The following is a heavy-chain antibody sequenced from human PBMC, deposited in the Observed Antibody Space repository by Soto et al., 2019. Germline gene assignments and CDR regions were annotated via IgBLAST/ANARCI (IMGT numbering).Heavy chain of an antibody. CDR1: GYTFTGYF. V-gene: IGHV1-2*02. CDR3: ARVRTYYDSSGSLDY. Sequence: ASVKVSCKASGYTFTGYFMHWVRQAPGQGLEWMGWINPNSGDTNYAQKFQGRVTMTRDMSISTAYMELRRLTSDDTAIYYCARVRTYYDSSGSLDYWGQGTLVTVSS. J-gene: IGHJ4*02. CDR2: INPNSGDT. D-gene: IGHD3-22*01.